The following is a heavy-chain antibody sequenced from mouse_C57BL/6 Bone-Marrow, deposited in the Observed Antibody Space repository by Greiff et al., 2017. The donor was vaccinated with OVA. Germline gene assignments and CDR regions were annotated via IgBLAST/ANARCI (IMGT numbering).Heavy chain of an antibody. V-gene: IGHV1-72*01. CDR2: IDPNSGGT. Sequence: QVQLQQPGAELVKPGASVKLSCKASGYTFTSSWMHWVKQRPGRGLEWIGRIDPNSGGTKYNEKFKSKATLTVDKPSSTAYMQLSSLTSQDSAVYYCASVVATSYYAMDYWGQGTSVTVSS. D-gene: IGHD1-1*01. CDR1: GYTFTSSW. CDR3: ASVVATSYYAMDY. J-gene: IGHJ4*01.